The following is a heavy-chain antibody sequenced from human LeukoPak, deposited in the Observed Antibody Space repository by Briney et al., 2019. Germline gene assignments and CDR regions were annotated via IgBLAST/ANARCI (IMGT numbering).Heavy chain of an antibody. J-gene: IGHJ4*02. D-gene: IGHD7-27*01. Sequence: GGSLRLSCEASEFSLSFYSMNWVRQAPGKGLEWISYISSSSSTKYYADSVKGRFTISRDNAKNSLYLQMNGLRAEDTAVYYCARERSNWGYDYWGQGTLVTVSS. CDR2: ISSSSSTK. CDR3: ARERSNWGYDY. V-gene: IGHV3-48*04. CDR1: EFSLSFYS.